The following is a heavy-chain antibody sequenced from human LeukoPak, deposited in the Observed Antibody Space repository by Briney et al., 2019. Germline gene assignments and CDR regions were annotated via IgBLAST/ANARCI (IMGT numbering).Heavy chain of an antibody. CDR2: ISGSGGST. CDR1: GFTFSSYA. V-gene: IGHV3-23*01. J-gene: IGHJ4*02. CDR3: AKDYDFWSGYIY. D-gene: IGHD3-3*01. Sequence: GSLRLSCAASGFTFSSYAMSWVRQAPGKGLEWVSAISGSGGSTYYADSVKGRFTISRDNSKNTLYLQMNSLRAEDTAVYYCAKDYDFWSGYIYWGQGTLVTVSS.